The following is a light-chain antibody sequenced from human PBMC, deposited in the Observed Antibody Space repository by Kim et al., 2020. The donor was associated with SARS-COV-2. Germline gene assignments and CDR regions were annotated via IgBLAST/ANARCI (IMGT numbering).Light chain of an antibody. CDR3: QQYGNFPYS. CDR2: DGV. V-gene: IGKV3D-20*01. CDR1: QSVRSTD. J-gene: IGKJ2*03. Sequence: EIVLTQSPATLSLSPGERATLSCGASQSVRSTDLAWYQQKPGLAPGLIIYDGVKRATGIPDRYSGSGSGTDFTLTISSLEPEDFAVYHCQQYGNFPYSFGQGTKLEI.